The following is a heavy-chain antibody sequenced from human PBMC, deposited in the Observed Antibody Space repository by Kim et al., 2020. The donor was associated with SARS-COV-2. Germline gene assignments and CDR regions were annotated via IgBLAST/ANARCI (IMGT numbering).Heavy chain of an antibody. CDR3: TRIPTTYFDWLLLDY. V-gene: IGHV3-49*04. J-gene: IGHJ4*02. D-gene: IGHD3-9*01. CDR2: IRSKAYGGTT. Sequence: GGSLRLSCTASGFTFGDYAMSWVRQAPGKGLEWVGFIRSKAYGGTTEYAASVKGRFTISRDDSKSIAYLQMNSLKTEDTAVYYCTRIPTTYFDWLLLDYWGQGTLVTVSS. CDR1: GFTFGDYA.